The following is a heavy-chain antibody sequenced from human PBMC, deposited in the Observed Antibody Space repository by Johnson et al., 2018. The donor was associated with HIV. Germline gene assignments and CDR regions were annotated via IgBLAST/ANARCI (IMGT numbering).Heavy chain of an antibody. Sequence: QVQLVESGGGLVKPGGSLRLSCVGSGFTFSDYYMSWVRQAPGKGLEWIAYISGGSAGTNYADSVKGRFTISRDNAKNSLSLQMNSLRAEDTAIYYCAKATTGSDAFDIWGQGTMVTVSS. CDR2: ISGGSAGT. J-gene: IGHJ3*02. CDR1: GFTFSDYY. D-gene: IGHD1-1*01. CDR3: AKATTGSDAFDI. V-gene: IGHV3-11*06.